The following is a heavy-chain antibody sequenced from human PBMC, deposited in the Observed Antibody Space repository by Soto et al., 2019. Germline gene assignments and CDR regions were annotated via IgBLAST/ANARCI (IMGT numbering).Heavy chain of an antibody. CDR1: GYTFTSYY. D-gene: IGHD3-16*01. CDR3: ARVVGYYDYNWGSYHDY. CDR2: INPIGGST. Sequence: ASVKVSCKASGYTFTSYYMHWVRQAPGQGLEWMGIINPIGGSTSYAQKFQGRVTMTRDTSTSTVYMELSSLRSEDTAVYYCARVVGYYDYNWGSYHDYWGQGTLVTVSS. V-gene: IGHV1-46*03. J-gene: IGHJ4*02.